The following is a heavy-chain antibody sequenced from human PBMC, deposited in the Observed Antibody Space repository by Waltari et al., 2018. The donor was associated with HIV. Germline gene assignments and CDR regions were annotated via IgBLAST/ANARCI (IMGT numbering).Heavy chain of an antibody. Sequence: EVQLVESGGGLVKPGESLKLSCAASGFTFSRSAIPWVRQAPGKGLYWIGRIRSKANGYTTAYGASVKGRFIIARDDSKNTAYLQMSSLKTEDTALFYCTRLSGNDAFDVWGQGTLVTVSS. CDR1: GFTFSRSA. J-gene: IGHJ3*01. CDR2: IRSKANGYTT. V-gene: IGHV3-73*02. D-gene: IGHD1-1*01. CDR3: TRLSGNDAFDV.